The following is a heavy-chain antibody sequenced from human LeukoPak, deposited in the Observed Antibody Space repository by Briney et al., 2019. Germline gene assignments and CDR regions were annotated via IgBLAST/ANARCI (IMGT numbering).Heavy chain of an antibody. V-gene: IGHV3-72*01. Sequence: GGSLRLSCAASGFTFSDHYMDWVRQAPGKGLEWVGRTRNKANRYTTEYAASVKGIFTISRDDSRNSLYLQMNSLKTEDTAVYYCAREAIGSSRHFDYWGQGTLVTVSS. CDR3: AREAIGSSRHFDY. D-gene: IGHD6-13*01. CDR2: TRNKANRYTT. J-gene: IGHJ4*02. CDR1: GFTFSDHY.